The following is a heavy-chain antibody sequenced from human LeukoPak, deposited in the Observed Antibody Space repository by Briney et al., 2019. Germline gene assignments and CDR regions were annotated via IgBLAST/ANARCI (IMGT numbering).Heavy chain of an antibody. J-gene: IGHJ4*02. Sequence: PGGSLRLSCAASGFTFSSYAMSWVRQAPGKGLEWVGRIKSKTDGGTTDYAAPVKGRFTISRDDSKNTLYLQMNSLKTEDTAVYYCTTDIGDVLRYFDWLFPEDYWGQGTLVTVSS. CDR1: GFTFSSYA. CDR2: IKSKTDGGTT. V-gene: IGHV3-15*01. D-gene: IGHD3-9*01. CDR3: TTDIGDVLRYFDWLFPEDY.